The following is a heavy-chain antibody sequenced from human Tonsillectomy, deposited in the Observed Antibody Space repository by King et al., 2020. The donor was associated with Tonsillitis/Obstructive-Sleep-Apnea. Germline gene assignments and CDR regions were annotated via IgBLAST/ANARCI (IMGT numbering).Heavy chain of an antibody. CDR1: GSTFTPYG. V-gene: IGHV1-18*01. J-gene: IGHJ4*02. Sequence: HLFESFAALQPPGSSVKVSCKASGSTFTPYGIRWVRQAPGQGLEWMGWVSTYNGNTNYAQKLQGRVTMTTDTSTSTAYMELRSLRSDDTAVYYCARGTYFDYWGQGTLVTVSS. D-gene: IGHD3/OR15-3a*01. CDR3: ARGTYFDY. CDR2: VSTYNGNT.